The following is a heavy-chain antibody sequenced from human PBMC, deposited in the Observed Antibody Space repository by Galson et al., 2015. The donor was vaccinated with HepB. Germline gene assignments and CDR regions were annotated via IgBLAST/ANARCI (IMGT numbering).Heavy chain of an antibody. CDR1: GFTFDDYA. CDR2: ISWNSGDI. Sequence: SLRLSCAASGFTFDDYAMHWVRQAPGKGLEWVSGISWNSGDIGYADSVKGRFTISRDNAKNSLYLQMNSLRPEDTALYYCAKDIASGVVVGATPDYWGQGTLVTVPS. J-gene: IGHJ4*02. V-gene: IGHV3-9*01. CDR3: AKDIASGVVVGATPDY. D-gene: IGHD2-15*01.